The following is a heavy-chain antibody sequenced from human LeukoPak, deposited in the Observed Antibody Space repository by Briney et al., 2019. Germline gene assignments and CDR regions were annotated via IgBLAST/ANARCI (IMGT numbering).Heavy chain of an antibody. CDR1: GFTFSSYA. V-gene: IGHV3-48*03. CDR3: ARELKTASGTWWFDA. D-gene: IGHD6-13*01. J-gene: IGHJ5*02. Sequence: GGSLRLSCAASGFTFSSYAMSWVRQAPGKGLEWVAYISGSGSVIYYADSVRGRFTISRDNAKDSLYLQMNSLRAEDTAVYYCARELKTASGTWWFDAWGQGTLVTVSS. CDR2: ISGSGSVI.